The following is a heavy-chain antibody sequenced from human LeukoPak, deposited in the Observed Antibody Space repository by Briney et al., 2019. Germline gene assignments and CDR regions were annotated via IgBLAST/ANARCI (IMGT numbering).Heavy chain of an antibody. CDR3: ARDRGVVVVVAATKESYGMDV. J-gene: IGHJ6*04. CDR1: GYTFTSYA. V-gene: IGHV1-3*01. CDR2: INAGNGNT. D-gene: IGHD2-15*01. Sequence: ASAKVSCKASGYTFTSYAMHWVRQAPGQRLEWMGWINAGNGNTKYSQKFQGRVTITRDTSASTAYMELSSLRSEDTAVYYCARDRGVVVVVAATKESYGMDVWGKGTTVTVSS.